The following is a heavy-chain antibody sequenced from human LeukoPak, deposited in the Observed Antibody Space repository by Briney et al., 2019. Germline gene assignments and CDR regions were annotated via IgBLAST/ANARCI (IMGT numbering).Heavy chain of an antibody. Sequence: ASVKVSCKASGGTFSSYAINWVRQAPGQGLEWMGWMNPKSGNTGYGQKFQGRVTMTRVTSITTAYMELRSLRSDDTAVYYCTKASLAFGTKYFDPWGQGTLVTVSS. V-gene: IGHV1-8*02. CDR2: MNPKSGNT. J-gene: IGHJ5*02. CDR3: TKASLAFGTKYFDP. D-gene: IGHD3-10*01. CDR1: GGTFSSYA.